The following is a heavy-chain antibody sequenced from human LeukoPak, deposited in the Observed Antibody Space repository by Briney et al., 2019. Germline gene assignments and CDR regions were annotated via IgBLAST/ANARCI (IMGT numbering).Heavy chain of an antibody. CDR3: VKDISWGNDAFDI. D-gene: IGHD6-13*01. J-gene: IGHJ3*02. Sequence: GGSLRLSCAASGFTFSSYAMSWVRQAPGKGLEWVSAISGSGGSTYYADSVKGRFTISRDNSKNTLYLQMNSLRAEDTAVYYCVKDISWGNDAFDIWGQGTMVTVSS. V-gene: IGHV3-23*01. CDR1: GFTFSSYA. CDR2: ISGSGGST.